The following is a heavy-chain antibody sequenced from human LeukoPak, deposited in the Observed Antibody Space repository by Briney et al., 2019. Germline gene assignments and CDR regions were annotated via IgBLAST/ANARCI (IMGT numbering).Heavy chain of an antibody. V-gene: IGHV3-74*03. CDR1: GFSFSNYW. J-gene: IGHJ3*02. D-gene: IGHD7-27*01. CDR3: ARIRESLGLGAFEI. Sequence: GGSLRLSCAASGFSFSNYWMCWVRQAPGKGLVCVSRINSDGSTTTYADSVKGRFTISRDNAKNTLYLQMNSLRAEDSALYYCARIRESLGLGAFEIWGQGTMVTVSS. CDR2: INSDGSTT.